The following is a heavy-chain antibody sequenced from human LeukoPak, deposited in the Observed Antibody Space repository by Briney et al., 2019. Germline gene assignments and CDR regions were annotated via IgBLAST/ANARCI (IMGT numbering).Heavy chain of an antibody. D-gene: IGHD1-20*01. CDR3: ARQKITGTLY. V-gene: IGHV4-39*01. Sequence: PSETPSLTCTVSGGSISSSSYYWGWIRQPPGKGLEWIGSIYYSGSTYYNPSLKSRVTISVDTSKNQFSLKLSSVTAADTAVYYCARQKITGTLYWGQGTLVTVSS. J-gene: IGHJ4*02. CDR1: GGSISSSSYY. CDR2: IYYSGST.